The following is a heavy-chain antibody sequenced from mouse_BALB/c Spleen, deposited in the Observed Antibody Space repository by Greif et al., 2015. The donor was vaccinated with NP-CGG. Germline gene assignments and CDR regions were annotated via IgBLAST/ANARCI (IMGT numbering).Heavy chain of an antibody. Sequence: EVMLVESGGGLVQPGGSRKLSCAASGFTFSSFGMHWVRQAPEKGLEWVAYISSGSSTIYYADTVKGRFTISRDNPKNTLFLQMTSLRSEDTAMYYCARFLFAYWGQGTLVTVSA. CDR1: GFTFSSFG. V-gene: IGHV5-17*02. J-gene: IGHJ3*01. CDR3: ARFLFAY. CDR2: ISSGSSTI.